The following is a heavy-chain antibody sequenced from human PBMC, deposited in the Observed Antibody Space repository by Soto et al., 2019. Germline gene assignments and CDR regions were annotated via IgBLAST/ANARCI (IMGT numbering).Heavy chain of an antibody. J-gene: IGHJ5*02. CDR2: IIPIFGTA. D-gene: IGHD3-22*01. CDR1: GGTFSSYA. Sequence: GASVKVSCKASGGTFSSYAISWVRQAPGQGLEWMGGIIPIFGTANYAQKFQGRVTITADESTSTAYMELSSLRSEDTAVYYCASKGLNSTYYYDSSGYGSWFDPWGQGTLVTVSS. V-gene: IGHV1-69*13. CDR3: ASKGLNSTYYYDSSGYGSWFDP.